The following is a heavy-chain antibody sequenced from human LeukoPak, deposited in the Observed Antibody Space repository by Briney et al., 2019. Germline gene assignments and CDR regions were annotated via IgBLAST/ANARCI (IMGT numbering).Heavy chain of an antibody. CDR2: IYYSGSI. D-gene: IGHD3-16*02. CDR3: ARGGRGLRLGELSHFDY. Sequence: PSQTLSLTCTVSGGSISSGDYYWSWIRQPPGKGLEWIGYIYYSGSIYYNPSLKSRVTISADTSKNQFSLKLSSVTAADTAVYYCARGGRGLRLGELSHFDYWGQGTVVTVSS. J-gene: IGHJ4*02. CDR1: GGSISSGDYY. V-gene: IGHV4-30-4*01.